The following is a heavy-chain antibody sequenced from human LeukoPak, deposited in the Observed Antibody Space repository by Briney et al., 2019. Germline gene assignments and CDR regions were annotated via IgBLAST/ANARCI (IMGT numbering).Heavy chain of an antibody. J-gene: IGHJ4*02. CDR1: GFTFSSYA. Sequence: PGGSLRLSCAASGFTFSSYAMSWVRQAPGKGLEWVSAISGSGGSTYYADSVKGRFTISRDNSKNTLYLQMNSLRAEDTAVYYCAKPVIGWSGRLAVAGYYFDYWGQGTLVTVSS. D-gene: IGHD6-19*01. CDR2: ISGSGGST. V-gene: IGHV3-23*01. CDR3: AKPVIGWSGRLAVAGYYFDY.